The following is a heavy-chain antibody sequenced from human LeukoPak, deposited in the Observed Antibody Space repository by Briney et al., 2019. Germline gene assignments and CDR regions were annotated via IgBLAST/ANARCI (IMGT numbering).Heavy chain of an antibody. D-gene: IGHD5-24*01. CDR1: GFTFSSYE. V-gene: IGHV3-64D*09. Sequence: GGSLRLSCAASGFTFSSYEMNWVRQAPGKGLEYVSAISSNGGSTYYAESVKGRFSISRDNSKNTLYLQMSSLRAEDTAVYYCVKDLRGRDGYNSGIGAFDIWGQGTMVTVSS. J-gene: IGHJ3*02. CDR2: ISSNGGST. CDR3: VKDLRGRDGYNSGIGAFDI.